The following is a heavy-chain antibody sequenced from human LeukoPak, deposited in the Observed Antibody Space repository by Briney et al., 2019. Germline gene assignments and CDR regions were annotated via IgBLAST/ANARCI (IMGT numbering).Heavy chain of an antibody. Sequence: GGSLRLFCAASGFTFYSYAMNWVRQAPGKGLEWLSTITGSGGRTYYADSVKGRFTISRDNSKNTLYMQINSLRVEDTAVYYCTRDRDDYGDPDASDMWCQGTMVTVSS. V-gene: IGHV3-23*01. J-gene: IGHJ3*02. D-gene: IGHD4-17*01. CDR1: GFTFYSYA. CDR2: ITGSGGRT. CDR3: TRDRDDYGDPDASDM.